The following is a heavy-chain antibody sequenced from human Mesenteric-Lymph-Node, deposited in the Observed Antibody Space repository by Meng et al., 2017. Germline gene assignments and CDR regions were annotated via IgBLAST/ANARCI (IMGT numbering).Heavy chain of an antibody. Sequence: GESLKISCAASGFTFSSYAMHWVRQAPGKGLEWVAVISYDGSNKYYADSVKGRFTISRDNSKNTLYLQMNSLRAEDTAVYYCAKVPTVTTYYYYGMDAWGQGTTVTVSS. CDR2: ISYDGSNK. CDR3: AKVPTVTTYYYYGMDA. J-gene: IGHJ6*02. CDR1: GFTFSSYA. D-gene: IGHD4-17*01. V-gene: IGHV3-30*04.